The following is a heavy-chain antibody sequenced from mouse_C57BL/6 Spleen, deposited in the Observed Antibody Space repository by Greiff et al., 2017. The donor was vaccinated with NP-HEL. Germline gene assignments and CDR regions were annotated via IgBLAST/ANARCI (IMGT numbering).Heavy chain of an antibody. J-gene: IGHJ4*01. CDR1: GYTFTSYW. CDR2: IDPSDSYT. CDR3: ARWRSRYYAMDY. V-gene: IGHV1-59*01. Sequence: VQLQQPGAELVRPGTSVKLSCKASGYTFTSYWMHWVKQRPGQGLEWIGVIDPSDSYTNYNQKFKGKATLTVDTSSSTAYMQLSSLTSEDSAVYYCARWRSRYYAMDYWGQGTSVTVSS.